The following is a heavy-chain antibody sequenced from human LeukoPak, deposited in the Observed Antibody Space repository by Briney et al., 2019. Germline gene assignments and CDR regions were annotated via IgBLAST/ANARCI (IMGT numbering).Heavy chain of an antibody. CDR2: ISASGGTT. D-gene: IGHD2-2*01. Sequence: GGSLRLSCAASGFTFSSYAMSWVRQAPGKGLEWVSAISASGGTTYYADSVKGRFTISRDNSKNTLYLQMSGLRAEDTAVYYCAKEPREYCSSTSCPNWIDPWGQGTLVAVSS. CDR3: AKEPREYCSSTSCPNWIDP. V-gene: IGHV3-23*01. J-gene: IGHJ5*02. CDR1: GFTFSSYA.